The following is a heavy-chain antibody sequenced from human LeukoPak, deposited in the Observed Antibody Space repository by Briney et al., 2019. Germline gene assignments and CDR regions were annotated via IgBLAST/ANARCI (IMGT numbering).Heavy chain of an antibody. D-gene: IGHD3-3*01. CDR3: ARDPVSVGLRINSDY. CDR2: ISSDGRNK. Sequence: PGGSLRLSCAASGFAFSSYAMHWVRQAPGKGLEWVALISSDGRNKYHADSVKGRFTISRDNSKNTVYLQMNSPRAEDTAVYYCARDPVSVGLRINSDYWGQGTLVTVSS. CDR1: GFAFSSYA. V-gene: IGHV3-30*04. J-gene: IGHJ4*02.